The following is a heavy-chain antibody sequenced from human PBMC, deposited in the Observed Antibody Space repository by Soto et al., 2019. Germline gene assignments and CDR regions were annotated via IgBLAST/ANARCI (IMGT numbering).Heavy chain of an antibody. J-gene: IGHJ4*02. CDR2: ISAYNGNT. CDR1: GYTFTSYG. V-gene: IGHV1-18*01. CDR3: ARVRPAASTATYYDFWSGYEIDY. D-gene: IGHD3-3*01. Sequence: ASVKVSCKASGYTFTSYGISWVRQAPGQGLEWMGWISAYNGNTNYAQKLQGRVTMTTDTSTSTAYMELRSLRSDDTAVYYCARVRPAASTATYYDFWSGYEIDYWGQGTLVTVSS.